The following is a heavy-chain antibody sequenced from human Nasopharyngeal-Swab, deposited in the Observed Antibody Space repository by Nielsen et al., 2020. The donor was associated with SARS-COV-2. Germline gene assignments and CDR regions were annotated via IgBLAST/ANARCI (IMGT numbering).Heavy chain of an antibody. CDR2: ITTRGSYT. CDR3: ARDLVTGQRFDY. D-gene: IGHD2-21*02. CDR1: GFTFSVYG. V-gene: IGHV3-21*06. J-gene: IGHJ4*02. Sequence: EGSLRLSCAGSGFTFSVYGMNWVRQAPGKGLEWVASITTRGSYTYYADSVQGRFTISRDNAKNAVYLQMNSLRPEDTAVYYCARDLVTGQRFDYWGQGTLVTVSS.